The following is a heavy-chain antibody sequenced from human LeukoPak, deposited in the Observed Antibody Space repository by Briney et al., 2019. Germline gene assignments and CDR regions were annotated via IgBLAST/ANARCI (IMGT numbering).Heavy chain of an antibody. CDR2: TKPDGRAE. CDR3: ARDGGLHTNFDY. Sequence: GGSLRLSCAASGFSFRNYWMGCVRQAPGKGLEWVANTKPDGRAEYYADSVRGRFTASRDNANSLLYLQMNRLRAEDTAVYYCARDGGLHTNFDYWGQGTLLTVSS. D-gene: IGHD2-15*01. V-gene: IGHV3-7*01. CDR1: GFSFRNYW. J-gene: IGHJ4*02.